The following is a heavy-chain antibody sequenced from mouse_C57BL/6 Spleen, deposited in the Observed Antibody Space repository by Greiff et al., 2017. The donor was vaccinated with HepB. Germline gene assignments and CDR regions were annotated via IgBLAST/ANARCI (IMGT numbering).Heavy chain of an antibody. D-gene: IGHD1-3*01. Sequence: QVQLQQSGPELVKPGASVKISCKASGYAFSSSWMNWVKQRPGKGLEWIGRIYPGDGDTNYNGKFKGKATLTADKSSSTAYMQLSSLTSEDSAVYFCAIKGIDHYWGQGTTLTVSS. CDR1: GYAFSSSW. J-gene: IGHJ2*01. V-gene: IGHV1-82*01. CDR3: AIKGIDHY. CDR2: IYPGDGDT.